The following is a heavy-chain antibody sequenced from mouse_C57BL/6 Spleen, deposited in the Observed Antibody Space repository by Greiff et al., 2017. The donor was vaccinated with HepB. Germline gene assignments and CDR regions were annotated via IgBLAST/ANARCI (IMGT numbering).Heavy chain of an antibody. CDR3: AIDGNSHSYFEV. V-gene: IGHV1-80*01. CDR1: GYAFSSYW. J-gene: IGHJ1*03. Sequence: VQLQQSGAELVKPGASVKISCKASGYAFSSYWMNWVKQRPGKGLEWIGQIYPGDGDTNYNGKFKGKATLTADKSSSTAYMQLSSLTSEDSAVYFCAIDGNSHSYFEVWGTGTTVTVSS. D-gene: IGHD2-1*01. CDR2: IYPGDGDT.